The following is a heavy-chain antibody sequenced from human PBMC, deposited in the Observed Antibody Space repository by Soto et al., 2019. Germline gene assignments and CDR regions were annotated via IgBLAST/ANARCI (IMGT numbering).Heavy chain of an antibody. CDR2: IYYSGST. V-gene: IGHV4-59*08. D-gene: IGHD5-12*01. Sequence: QVQLQESGPGLVKPSETLSLTCTVSGGSISSYYWSWIRQPPGKGLEWIGYIYYSGSTNYNPSLTSRVTISVDTSKNQFSLKLSSVTAADTAVYYCARLPPDGYIYYYYGMDVWGQGTTVTVSS. CDR1: GGSISSYY. J-gene: IGHJ6*02. CDR3: ARLPPDGYIYYYYGMDV.